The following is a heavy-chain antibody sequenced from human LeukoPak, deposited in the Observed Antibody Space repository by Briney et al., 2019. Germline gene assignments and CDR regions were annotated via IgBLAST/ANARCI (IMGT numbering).Heavy chain of an antibody. Sequence: PGGSLRLSCAASGFTFSSYSMNWVRQAPGKGLEWGSSISSSSSYIYYADSVKGRFTISRDNAKNSLYLQMNSLRAEDTAVYYCARTGRASDAFDIWGQGTMVTVSS. J-gene: IGHJ3*02. CDR1: GFTFSSYS. CDR2: ISSSSSYI. D-gene: IGHD1-14*01. V-gene: IGHV3-21*01. CDR3: ARTGRASDAFDI.